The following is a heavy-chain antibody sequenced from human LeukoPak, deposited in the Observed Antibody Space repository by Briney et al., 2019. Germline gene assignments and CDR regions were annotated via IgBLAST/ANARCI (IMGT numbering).Heavy chain of an antibody. CDR2: INPSGDGT. CDR3: VRDSSRWAFDY. Sequence: ASVKVSCKASGYTFTTYNMHWVRQAPGQGLEWMGIINPSGDGTTYAQKFQGRVTMTRDTSASTVYMELSSLRSEDTAVYYCVRDSSRWAFDYWGQGTLVIVSS. J-gene: IGHJ4*02. CDR1: GYTFTTYN. V-gene: IGHV1-46*01. D-gene: IGHD6-13*01.